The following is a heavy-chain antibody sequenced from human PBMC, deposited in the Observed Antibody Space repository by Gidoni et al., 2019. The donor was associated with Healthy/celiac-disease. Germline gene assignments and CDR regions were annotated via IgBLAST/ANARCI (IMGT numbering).Heavy chain of an antibody. CDR1: GYTVSNYW. CDR3: ARGPRRGYSNPWGVHYFDY. D-gene: IGHD5-18*01. J-gene: IGHJ4*02. V-gene: IGHV3-74*01. Sequence: DVRLFASGGGLVQPGGSLRLPCAASGYTVSNYWMHWVRQAPGKGLVWVSRIYNDESSTSYADSVKGRFTISRDNAKNTLYLQMNSLRDEDTAVYYCARGPRRGYSNPWGVHYFDYWGQGTLVTVSS. CDR2: IYNDESST.